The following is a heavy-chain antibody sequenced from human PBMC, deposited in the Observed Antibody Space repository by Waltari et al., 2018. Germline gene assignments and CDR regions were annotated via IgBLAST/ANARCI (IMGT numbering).Heavy chain of an antibody. V-gene: IGHV4-38-2*01. J-gene: IGHJ4*02. D-gene: IGHD5-12*01. CDR1: GYSISRCYS. CDR2: IYHSGST. Sequence: QVQLQESGPGLVKPSETLSLTCGVSGYSISRCYSWGRIRRPPGKGLEWIGSIYHSGSTYYNPSLKSRLTISVDTSKNQFSLKLSSVTAADTAVYYCARHGGYSGYDLLDYWGQGTLVTVSS. CDR3: ARHGGYSGYDLLDY.